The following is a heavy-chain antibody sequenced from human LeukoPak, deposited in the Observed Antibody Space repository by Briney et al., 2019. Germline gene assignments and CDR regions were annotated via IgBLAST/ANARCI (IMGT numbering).Heavy chain of an antibody. CDR3: ARDLLLWFGEQGGYDY. CDR1: GFTFSNAW. CDR2: IRSNSDGGTI. D-gene: IGHD3-10*01. Sequence: KPGGSLRLSCATSGFTFSNAWMNWVRQAPGKGLEWVGRIRSNSDGGTIDYAVPVKGRFALSRDDSKNTLYLQMNSLRAEDTAVYYCARDLLLWFGEQGGYDYWGQGTLVTVSS. V-gene: IGHV3-15*07. J-gene: IGHJ4*02.